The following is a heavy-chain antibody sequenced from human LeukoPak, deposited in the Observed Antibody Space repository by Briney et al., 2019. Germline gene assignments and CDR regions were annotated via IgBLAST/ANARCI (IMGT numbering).Heavy chain of an antibody. V-gene: IGHV1-46*01. Sequence: ASVKVSCKASGYTFTSYYMHWVRQAPGQGLEWMGIINPSGGSTSYAQKFQGRVTMTRDTSTSTVYMELSSLRSEDTAAYYCARDRLYDSSGSYYFDYRGQGTLVTVSS. CDR1: GYTFTSYY. CDR3: ARDRLYDSSGSYYFDY. J-gene: IGHJ4*02. CDR2: INPSGGST. D-gene: IGHD3-22*01.